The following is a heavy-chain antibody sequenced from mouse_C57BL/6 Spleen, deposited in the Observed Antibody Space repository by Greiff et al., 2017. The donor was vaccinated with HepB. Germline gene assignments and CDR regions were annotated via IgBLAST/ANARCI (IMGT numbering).Heavy chain of an antibody. CDR1: GFTFSSYT. J-gene: IGHJ1*03. CDR2: ISGGGGNT. V-gene: IGHV5-9*01. Sequence: EVMLVESGGGLVKPGGSLKLSCAASGFTFSSYTMSWVRQTPEKRLEWVATISGGGGNTYYPDSVKGRFTISRDNAKNTLYLQMSSLRSEDTALYYCARRYYGSSYGYFDVWGTGTTVTVSS. D-gene: IGHD1-1*01. CDR3: ARRYYGSSYGYFDV.